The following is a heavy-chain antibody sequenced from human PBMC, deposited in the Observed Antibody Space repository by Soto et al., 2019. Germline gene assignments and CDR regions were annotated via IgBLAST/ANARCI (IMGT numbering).Heavy chain of an antibody. CDR2: INYSGST. CDR3: ARSSCTRSSCYLDWLDP. Sequence: QLQLQESGPGLVKPSETLSLTCTVSGGSISSTNYFWGWIRQPPGKGLEWIGSINYSGSTYYNPSLESRVTISVDTSKNQFSLKLSSVTAADTAVYYCARSSCTRSSCYLDWLDPWGQGTLVTVSS. D-gene: IGHD2-2*01. V-gene: IGHV4-39*01. CDR1: GGSISSTNYF. J-gene: IGHJ5*02.